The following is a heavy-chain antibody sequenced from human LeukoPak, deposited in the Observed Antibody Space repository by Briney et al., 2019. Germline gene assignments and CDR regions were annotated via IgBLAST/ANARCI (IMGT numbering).Heavy chain of an antibody. CDR3: AREGSRDFWSGPVYYFDY. V-gene: IGHV4-59*01. J-gene: IGHJ4*02. CDR2: IHYSGST. CDR1: GGSISSYY. Sequence: SETLSLTCTVSGGSISSYYWSWIRQPPGKGLEWIGYIHYSGSTYYNPSLTSRVTISIDTSKNQFSLRLSSVTAADTAVYYCAREGSRDFWSGPVYYFDYWAREPWSPSPQ. D-gene: IGHD3-3*01.